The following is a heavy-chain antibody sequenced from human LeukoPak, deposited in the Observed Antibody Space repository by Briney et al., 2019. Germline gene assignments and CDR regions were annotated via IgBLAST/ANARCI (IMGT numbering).Heavy chain of an antibody. V-gene: IGHV4-34*01. CDR3: ARRATSVSSGYDFSRYYYYYYMDV. Sequence: SETLSLTCAVYGGSFSGYYWSWIRQPPGKGLEWIGEVNHSGSTNYNPSLKSRVTISVDTSKNQFSLKLSSVTAADTAVYYCARRATSVSSGYDFSRYYYYYYMDVWGKGTTVTISS. CDR1: GGSFSGYY. D-gene: IGHD5-12*01. J-gene: IGHJ6*03. CDR2: VNHSGST.